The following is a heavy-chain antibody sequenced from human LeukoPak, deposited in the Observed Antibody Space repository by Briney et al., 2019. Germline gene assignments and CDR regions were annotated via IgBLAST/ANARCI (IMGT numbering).Heavy chain of an antibody. CDR2: ISAYNGNT. CDR1: GYTFTSYG. CDR3: ARNSRFSLLWFGELLDY. J-gene: IGHJ4*02. V-gene: IGHV1-18*04. Sequence: GASVKVSCKASGYTFTSYGISWVRQAPGQGLEWMGWISAYNGNTNYAQKLQGRVTMTTDTSTSTAYMELWSLRSDDTAVYYCARNSRFSLLWFGELLDYWGQGTLVTVSS. D-gene: IGHD3-10*01.